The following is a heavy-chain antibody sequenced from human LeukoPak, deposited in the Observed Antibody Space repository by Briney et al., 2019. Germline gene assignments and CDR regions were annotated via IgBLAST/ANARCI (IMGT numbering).Heavy chain of an antibody. CDR2: INHSGST. V-gene: IGHV4-34*01. Sequence: GSLRLSCAASGFVFSDYYMSWIRQPPGKGLEWIGEINHSGSTNYNPSLKSRVTISVDTSKNQFSLKLSSVTAADTAVYYCARGTAIAVAGPLDYWGQGTLVTVSS. D-gene: IGHD6-19*01. J-gene: IGHJ4*02. CDR3: ARGTAIAVAGPLDY. CDR1: GFVFSDYY.